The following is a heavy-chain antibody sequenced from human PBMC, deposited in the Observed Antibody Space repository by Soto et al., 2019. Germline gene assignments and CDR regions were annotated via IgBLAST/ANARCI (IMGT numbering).Heavy chain of an antibody. J-gene: IGHJ4*02. D-gene: IGHD6-13*01. CDR1: GFPFSQYA. Sequence: PGGSLRVSCAPSGFPFSQYARIWVRPTPGKGLEWVSAIDATGAYTYYTDSVRGRFTISRDNPTNRLYLQMSSLRAEDTAVYYCAKLAPTSNTWYWGQGTVVTVS. CDR2: IDATGAYT. CDR3: AKLAPTSNTWY. V-gene: IGHV3-23*01.